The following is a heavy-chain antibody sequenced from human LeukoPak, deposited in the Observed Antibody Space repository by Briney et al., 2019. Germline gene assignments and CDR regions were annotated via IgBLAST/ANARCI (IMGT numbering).Heavy chain of an antibody. CDR1: GGSFSGYY. J-gene: IGHJ5*02. Sequence: SSETLSLTCAVYGGSFSGYYWSWIRQPPGKGLEWIGEINHSGSTNYNPSLKSRVTISVDTSKNQFSLKLSSVTAADTAVYYCARGRCGSWPPYCSGGSHRTKANWFDPWGQGTLVTVSS. CDR3: ARGRCGSWPPYCSGGSHRTKANWFDP. CDR2: INHSGST. D-gene: IGHD2-15*01. V-gene: IGHV4-34*01.